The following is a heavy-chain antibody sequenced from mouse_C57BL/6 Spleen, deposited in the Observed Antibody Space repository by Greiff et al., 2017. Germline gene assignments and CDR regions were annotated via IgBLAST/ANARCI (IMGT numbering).Heavy chain of an antibody. V-gene: IGHV2-6*03. CDR3: ARSGGYDYDFDY. D-gene: IGHD2-4*01. CDR1: GFSLTSSG. Sequence: VMLVESGPGLVAPSQSLSITCTVSGFSLTSSGVHWVRQPPGKGLEWLVVIWSDGSPTYNSALKARLSISKDNSKSQVFLKMNSLQTDDTAMYXCARSGGYDYDFDYWGQGTTLTVSS. J-gene: IGHJ2*01. CDR2: IWSDGSP.